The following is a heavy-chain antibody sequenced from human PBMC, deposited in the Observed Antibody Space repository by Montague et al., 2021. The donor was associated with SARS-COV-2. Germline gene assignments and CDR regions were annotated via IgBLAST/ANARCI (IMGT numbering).Heavy chain of an antibody. CDR2: IYTTRSS. Sequence: SETLSLTCAVSAGSIRDYYWSWIRQPAGKGLEWIGRIYTTRSSDYSPSLQSRVTMSVDTSKNQVSLRLMSVTAADTALYYCARERSYLYWYFDLWGRGTLVTVSS. CDR1: AGSIRDYY. J-gene: IGHJ2*01. CDR3: ARERSYLYWYFDL. V-gene: IGHV4-4*07.